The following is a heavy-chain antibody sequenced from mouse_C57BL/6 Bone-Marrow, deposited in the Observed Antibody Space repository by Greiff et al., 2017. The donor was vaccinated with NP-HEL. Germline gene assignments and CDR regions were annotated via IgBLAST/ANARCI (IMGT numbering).Heavy chain of an antibody. CDR2: IYPRDGST. CDR3: AIWSWFAY. Sequence: VKLMESGPELVKPGASVKLSCKASGYTFTSYDINWVKQRPGQGLEWIGWIYPRDGSTKYNEKFKGKATLTVDTSSSTAYMELHSLTSEDSAVYFCAIWSWFAYWGQGTLVTVSA. J-gene: IGHJ3*01. V-gene: IGHV1-85*01. CDR1: GYTFTSYD.